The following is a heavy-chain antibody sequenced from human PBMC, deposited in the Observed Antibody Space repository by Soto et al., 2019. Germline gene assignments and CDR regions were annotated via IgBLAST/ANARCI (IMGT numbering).Heavy chain of an antibody. Sequence: ASVKVSCKASGYTFTSYGISWVRQAPGQGLEWMGWISAYNGNTNYAQKLQGRVTMTTDTSTSTAYMELRSLRSDDTAVYYCARGGCGGLGVVTHCYYYYYGMDVWGQGTTVTVSS. D-gene: IGHD3-3*01. J-gene: IGHJ6*02. CDR3: ARGGCGGLGVVTHCYYYYYGMDV. CDR2: ISAYNGNT. CDR1: GYTFTSYG. V-gene: IGHV1-18*01.